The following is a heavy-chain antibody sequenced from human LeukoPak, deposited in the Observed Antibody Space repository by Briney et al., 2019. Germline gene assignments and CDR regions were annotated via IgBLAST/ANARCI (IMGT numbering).Heavy chain of an antibody. J-gene: IGHJ6*03. CDR3: AREGYCTNGVCYSSFDYYYYMDV. CDR2: IKQDGSEK. Sequence: GGSLRLSCTASGFTFSSYWMSWVRQAPGKGLEWVANIKQDGSEKYYVDSVKGRFTISRDNAKNSLYLQMNSLRAEDTAVYYCAREGYCTNGVCYSSFDYYYYMDVWGKGTTVTVSS. D-gene: IGHD2-8*01. CDR1: GFTFSSYW. V-gene: IGHV3-7*01.